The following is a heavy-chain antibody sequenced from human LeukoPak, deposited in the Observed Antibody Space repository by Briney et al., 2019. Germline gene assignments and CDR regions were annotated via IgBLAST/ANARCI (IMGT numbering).Heavy chain of an antibody. V-gene: IGHV4-39*01. CDR2: IYYSGST. Sequence: SETLSLTCTVSGGSISSSNYDWGWVRQPPGKGLEWIGTIYYSGSTYYNPSLKSRVTISVDMSKNQFSLKLRSVTATDTAVYYCARRDSVGACDFRGQGSLGTVSS. D-gene: IGHD4/OR15-4a*01. CDR3: ARRDSVGACDF. J-gene: IGHJ4*02. CDR1: GGSISSSNYD.